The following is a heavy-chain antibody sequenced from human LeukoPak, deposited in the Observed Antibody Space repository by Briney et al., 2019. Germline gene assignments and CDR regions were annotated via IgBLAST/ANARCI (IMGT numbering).Heavy chain of an antibody. J-gene: IGHJ4*02. V-gene: IGHV3-21*01. Sequence: GGSLRLSCAASGFTFSSYSMNWVRQAPGKGLEWVSSISSSSSYIYYADSVKGRFTISRDNAKSSLYLQMNSLRAEDTAVYYCARGYGSGGIDYWGQGTLVTVSS. CDR1: GFTFSSYS. CDR3: ARGYGSGGIDY. CDR2: ISSSSSYI. D-gene: IGHD3-10*01.